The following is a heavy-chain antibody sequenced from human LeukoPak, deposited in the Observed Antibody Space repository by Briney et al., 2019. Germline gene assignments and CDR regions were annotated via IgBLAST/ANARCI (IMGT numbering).Heavy chain of an antibody. D-gene: IGHD3-9*01. CDR2: INPNSGGT. V-gene: IGHV1-2*02. CDR1: GYTFTGYY. CDR3: ARYDILTGYSFDY. Sequence: GASVKVSCTASGYTFTGYYMHWVRQAPGQGLEWIGWINPNSGGTNYAQKFQGRVTMTRDTSISTAYMELSRLRSDDTAVYYCARYDILTGYSFDYWGQGTLVTVSS. J-gene: IGHJ4*02.